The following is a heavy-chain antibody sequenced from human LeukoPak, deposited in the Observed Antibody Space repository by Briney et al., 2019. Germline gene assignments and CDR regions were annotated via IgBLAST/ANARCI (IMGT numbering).Heavy chain of an antibody. CDR3: AKDRRYDTGFDY. J-gene: IGHJ4*02. CDR1: GFTLSNSW. D-gene: IGHD5-12*01. V-gene: IGHV3-7*03. Sequence: GGSLRLSCAGSGFTLSNSWMGWVRQAPGKGLEWVANINPSGSDKYYVDSAEGRFTVSKDNAKNSVYLQMNSLRAEDTAVYYCAKDRRYDTGFDYWGQGTLVTVSS. CDR2: INPSGSDK.